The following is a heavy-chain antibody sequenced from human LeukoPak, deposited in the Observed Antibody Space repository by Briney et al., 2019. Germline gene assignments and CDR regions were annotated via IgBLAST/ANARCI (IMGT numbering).Heavy chain of an antibody. CDR3: ARDDRPLWFGDDRFDY. V-gene: IGHV1-46*01. CDR1: GYTFTSYY. D-gene: IGHD3-10*01. J-gene: IGHJ4*02. CDR2: IDPSGGST. Sequence: ASVKVSCKASGYTFTSYYMHWVRQAPGQGLEWMGIIDPSGGSTSYAQKFQGRVTMTRDTSTSTVYMELSSLRSEDTAVYYCARDDRPLWFGDDRFDYWGQGTLVTVSS.